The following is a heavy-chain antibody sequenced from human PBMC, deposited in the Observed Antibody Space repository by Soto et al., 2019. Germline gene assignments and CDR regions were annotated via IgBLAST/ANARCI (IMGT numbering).Heavy chain of an antibody. CDR2: ISPYNGNT. V-gene: IGHV1-18*04. Sequence: QVPLVQSGAEVKKPGASVKVSCKASGYTFTSYGITWVRQAPGQGLEWMGWISPYNGNTNYAQKLQGRVTMTTDTSTSTAYMELRSLRSDDTAMYYCARDKGRVVVIYNWFDPWGQGTLVTVSS. D-gene: IGHD3-22*01. J-gene: IGHJ5*02. CDR1: GYTFTSYG. CDR3: ARDKGRVVVIYNWFDP.